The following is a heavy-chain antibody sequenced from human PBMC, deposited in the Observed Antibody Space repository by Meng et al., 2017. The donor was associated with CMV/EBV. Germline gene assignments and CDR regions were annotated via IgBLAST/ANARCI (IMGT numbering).Heavy chain of an antibody. V-gene: IGHV4-34*01. CDR1: GGSFSGYY. D-gene: IGHD4-23*01. CDR3: ARARGTLKSGNLDY. J-gene: IGHJ4*02. Sequence: GSLRLSCAVYGGSFSGYYWSWIRQPPGKGLEWIGEINHSGSTNYNPSLKSRVTISVDTSKSQFSLKLSSVTAADTAVYYCARARGTLKSGNLDYWGQGTLVTVSS. CDR2: INHSGST.